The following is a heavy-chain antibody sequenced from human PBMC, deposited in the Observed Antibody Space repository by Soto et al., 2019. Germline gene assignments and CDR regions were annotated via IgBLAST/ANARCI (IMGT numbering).Heavy chain of an antibody. J-gene: IGHJ6*04. CDR3: TRDAGHYNGDRYYGVPMDV. CDR2: IQSGGTT. D-gene: IGHD2-8*01. V-gene: IGHV3-66*01. CDR1: GFSVSSKY. Sequence: EVQLVESGGDLVQPGGSLRLSCAASGFSVSSKYMSWVRQAPGEGLEWVSLIQSGGTTYYAGSVKGRFTISSDYRENTSCLQMNSLRLEDMAVHYCTRDAGHYNGDRYYGVPMDVWGKGTTVTVSA.